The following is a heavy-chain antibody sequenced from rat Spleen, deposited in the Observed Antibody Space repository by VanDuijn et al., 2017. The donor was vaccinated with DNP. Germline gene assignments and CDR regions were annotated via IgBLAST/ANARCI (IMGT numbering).Heavy chain of an antibody. J-gene: IGHJ2*01. Sequence: EVLLQESGPGLVKPSQSLSLTCSVTGFSITNNFKWSWIRKFPGNKLEWMGYVTNAGSTDYNPSLKSRISITTDTSKNKFFLQVNSVTPEDTATYYCAIQLGVFDYWDQGVMVTVSS. D-gene: IGHD5-1*01. CDR2: VTNAGST. CDR3: AIQLGVFDY. V-gene: IGHV3-3*01. CDR1: GFSITNNFK.